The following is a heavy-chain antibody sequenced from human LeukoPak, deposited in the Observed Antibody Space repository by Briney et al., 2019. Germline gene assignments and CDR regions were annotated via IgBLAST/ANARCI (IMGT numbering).Heavy chain of an antibody. CDR3: ARAPRVGDNNYYDYYYYYYMDV. D-gene: IGHD3-22*01. J-gene: IGHJ6*03. CDR1: GGTFSSYA. Sequence: SVKVSCKASGGTFSSYAISWVRQAPGQGLEWMGGIIPIFGTANYAQKFQGRVTITTDESMSTAYMELSSLRSEDTAVYYCARAPRVGDNNYYDYYYYYYMDVWGKGTTVTVSS. CDR2: IIPIFGTA. V-gene: IGHV1-69*05.